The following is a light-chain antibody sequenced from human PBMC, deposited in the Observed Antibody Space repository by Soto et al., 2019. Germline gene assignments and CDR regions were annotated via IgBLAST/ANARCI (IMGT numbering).Light chain of an antibody. CDR2: GNN. CDR3: QSYDSSLSGSGV. CDR1: SSDIGAGYD. V-gene: IGLV1-40*01. J-gene: IGLJ2*01. Sequence: QSVLTKPPSVSGAPGQRVTIYCTGSSSDIGAGYDVHWYQQLPGTAPKLLIYGNNNRPSGVPDRFSGSKSGTSASLAITGLQAEDEADYYCQSYDSSLSGSGVFGGGTKLTVL.